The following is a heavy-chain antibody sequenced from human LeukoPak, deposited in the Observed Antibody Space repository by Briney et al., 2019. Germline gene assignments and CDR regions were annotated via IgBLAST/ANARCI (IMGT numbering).Heavy chain of an antibody. CDR3: ARLLGWATVTNGYYYYGMDV. D-gene: IGHD4-17*01. Sequence: PSETLFLTCAVYGGSFCGYYWSWIRQPPGKGLEWIGYIYYSGSTNYNPSLKSRVTISVDTSKNQFSLKLSSVTAADTAVYYCARLLGWATVTNGYYYYGMDVWGQGTTVTVSS. CDR1: GGSFCGYY. J-gene: IGHJ6*02. CDR2: IYYSGST. V-gene: IGHV4-59*01.